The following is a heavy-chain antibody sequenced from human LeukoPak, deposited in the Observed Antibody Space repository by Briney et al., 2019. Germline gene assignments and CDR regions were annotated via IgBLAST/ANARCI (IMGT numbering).Heavy chain of an antibody. CDR3: ARSGSYGIFDY. J-gene: IGHJ4*02. V-gene: IGHV3-30-3*01. D-gene: IGHD1-26*01. Sequence: GGSLRLSCAASGFTFSSYAMHWVRQAPGKGLEWVAVISCDGSNKYYADSVKGRFTISRDNSKNTLYLQMNSLRAEDTAVYYCARSGSYGIFDYWGQGTLVTVSS. CDR1: GFTFSSYA. CDR2: ISCDGSNK.